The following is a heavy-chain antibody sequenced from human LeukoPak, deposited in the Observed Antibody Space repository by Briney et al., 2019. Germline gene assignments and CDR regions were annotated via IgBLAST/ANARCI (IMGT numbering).Heavy chain of an antibody. D-gene: IGHD6-19*01. Sequence: GGSLRLSCAASGFTFSSYSMNWVRQAPGKGLEWVSYISSSSSTIYYADSVKGRFTISRDNAKNSLYLQMNSLRAEDTAVYYCARDLEGAYSSGWWIDYWGQGTLVTVSS. V-gene: IGHV3-48*01. CDR2: ISSSSSTI. CDR1: GFTFSSYS. J-gene: IGHJ4*02. CDR3: ARDLEGAYSSGWWIDY.